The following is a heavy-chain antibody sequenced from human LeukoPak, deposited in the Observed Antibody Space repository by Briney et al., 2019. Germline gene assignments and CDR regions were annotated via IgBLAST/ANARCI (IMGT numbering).Heavy chain of an antibody. J-gene: IGHJ5*02. CDR3: ARGHFDSSGYSNPIDT. Sequence: SETLSLTCTVSGAAISSYYWSWIRQPPGKGLEWIGYIHTSGNTESNPSLKSRVTMSVDTSKNELSLKLRSVAAADTALYYCARGHFDSSGYSNPIDTWGQGILVTVSS. CDR2: IHTSGNT. CDR1: GAAISSYY. D-gene: IGHD3-22*01. V-gene: IGHV4-4*09.